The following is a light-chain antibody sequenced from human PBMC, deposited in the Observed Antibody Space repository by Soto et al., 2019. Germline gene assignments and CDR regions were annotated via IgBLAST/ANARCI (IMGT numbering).Light chain of an antibody. CDR2: EVT. J-gene: IGLJ1*01. CDR3: SSFTSTSTRL. V-gene: IGLV2-14*01. CDR1: SSDIGSYYY. Sequence: QSVLTQPASVSGSPGQSITISCTGTSSDIGSYYYVSWYQLHPGKAPNLIIYEVTDRPSGLSNRFSGSTSGNTASLTISGLQAEDEADYYCSSFTSTSTRLFGSGTKVTVL.